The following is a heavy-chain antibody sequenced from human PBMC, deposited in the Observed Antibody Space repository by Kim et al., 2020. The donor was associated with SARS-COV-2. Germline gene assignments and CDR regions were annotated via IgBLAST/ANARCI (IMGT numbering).Heavy chain of an antibody. CDR1: GGSISSGGYY. V-gene: IGHV4-31*03. CDR2: IYYSGST. D-gene: IGHD3-22*01. CDR3: ARGQGLITMIVVVVGAFDY. Sequence: SETLSLTCTVSGGSISSGGYYWSWIRQHPGKGLEWIGYIYYSGSTYYNPSLKSRVTISVDTSKNQFSLKLSSVTAADTVGYYCARGQGLITMIVVVVGAFDYWGQGTLVTVSS. J-gene: IGHJ4*02.